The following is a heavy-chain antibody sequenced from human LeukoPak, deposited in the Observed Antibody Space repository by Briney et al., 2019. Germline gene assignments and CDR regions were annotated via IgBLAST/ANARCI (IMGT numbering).Heavy chain of an antibody. CDR2: TWYDGSNK. CDR1: GFTFSSYG. Sequence: GGSLRLSCAASGFTFSSYGMHWVRQAPGKGLEWVAVTWYDGSNKYYADSVKGRFTISRDDSKNTLYLQMNSLRAEDTAVYYCARDPLKQYSARTGNWFDPWRQGTLVTVSS. J-gene: IGHJ5*02. D-gene: IGHD5-12*01. CDR3: ARDPLKQYSARTGNWFDP. V-gene: IGHV3-33*01.